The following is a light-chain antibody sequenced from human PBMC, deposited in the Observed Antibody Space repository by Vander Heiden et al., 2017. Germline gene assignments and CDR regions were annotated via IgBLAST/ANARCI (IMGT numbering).Light chain of an antibody. CDR2: DVN. CDR3: SSFARRSTYV. J-gene: IGLJ1*01. V-gene: IGLV2-14*04. CDR1: SSDIGTYDR. Sequence: SCTGTSSDIGTYDRVSWYQQTPGKAPKLIMYDVNNRPSGGSNRFSGSKSGNTASLTISVLQADDEADYYFSSFARRSTYVFGTGTKVTVL.